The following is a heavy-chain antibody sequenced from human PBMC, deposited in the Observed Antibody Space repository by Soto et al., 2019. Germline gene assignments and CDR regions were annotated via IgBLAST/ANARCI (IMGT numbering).Heavy chain of an antibody. D-gene: IGHD3-10*01. CDR2: IYYSGST. CDR3: ARETMVRGVIP. CDR1: VGSISSGGYY. J-gene: IGHJ5*02. V-gene: IGHV4-31*03. Sequence: PSETLSLTCTVSVGSISSGGYYWSWIRQHPGKGLEWIGYIYYSGSTYYNPSLKSRVTISVDTSKNQFSLKLSPVTAADTAVYYCARETMVRGVIPWGQGTLVTVSS.